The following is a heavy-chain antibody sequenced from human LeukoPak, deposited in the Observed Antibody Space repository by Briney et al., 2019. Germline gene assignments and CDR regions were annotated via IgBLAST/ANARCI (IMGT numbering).Heavy chain of an antibody. Sequence: GASVKVSCKASGYTLTDYYMHWVRQAPGQGLEWMGWISTYNGNTNYAPKLQGRVTMTTDTSTSTAYMELRSLRSDDTAVYYCASVSPPGVDYWGQGTLVTVFS. CDR1: GYTLTDYY. V-gene: IGHV1-18*04. J-gene: IGHJ4*02. D-gene: IGHD5/OR15-5a*01. CDR2: ISTYNGNT. CDR3: ASVSPPGVDY.